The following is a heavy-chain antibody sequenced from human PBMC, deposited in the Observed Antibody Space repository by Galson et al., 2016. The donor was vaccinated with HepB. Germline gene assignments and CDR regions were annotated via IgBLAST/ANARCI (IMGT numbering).Heavy chain of an antibody. Sequence: SLRLSCAASGFIFSGSAVHWVRQAPGKGLEWVGRIRSKANGYATAYASSVKGRFSISRDDSKNTAYLQMNGLKTEDTPVYYCTRLGARYFDLWGRGTLVTVSS. D-gene: IGHD3-16*01. V-gene: IGHV3-73*01. J-gene: IGHJ2*01. CDR3: TRLGARYFDL. CDR2: IRSKANGYAT. CDR1: GFIFSGSA.